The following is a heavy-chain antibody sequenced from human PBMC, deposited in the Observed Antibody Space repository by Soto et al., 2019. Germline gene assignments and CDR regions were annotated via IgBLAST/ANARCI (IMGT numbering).Heavy chain of an antibody. D-gene: IGHD5-18*01. CDR3: AKKDTAMGSDY. J-gene: IGHJ4*02. V-gene: IGHV3-30*18. CDR2: ISYDGSNK. Sequence: QVQLVESGGGVVQPGRSLRLSCAASGFTFSSYGMHWVRQAPGKGLEWVAVISYDGSNKYYADSVKGRFTISRDNSKNTLYLQMNSLRAEDTAVYYCAKKDTAMGSDYWGQGTLVTVSS. CDR1: GFTFSSYG.